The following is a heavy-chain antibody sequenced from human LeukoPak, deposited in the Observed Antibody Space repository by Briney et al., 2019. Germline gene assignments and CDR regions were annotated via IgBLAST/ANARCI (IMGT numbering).Heavy chain of an antibody. D-gene: IGHD4-17*01. J-gene: IGHJ4*02. CDR3: ARGIYGELDY. Sequence: KTSETLSLTCTVSGGSISSYYWSWIRQPPGKGLEWIGYIYYSGSTNYNPSLKSRVTISVDTSKNQFSLKLSSVTAADTAVYYCARGIYGELDYWGQGTLVTVSS. V-gene: IGHV4-59*01. CDR1: GGSISSYY. CDR2: IYYSGST.